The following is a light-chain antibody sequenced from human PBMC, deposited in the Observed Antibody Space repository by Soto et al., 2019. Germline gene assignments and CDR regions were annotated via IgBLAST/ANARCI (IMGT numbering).Light chain of an antibody. CDR1: QSVSSN. Sequence: EIVMTQSPATLSVSPGERATLSCRASQSVSSNLPWYQQKPGQAPRLLIYGASTRATGIPARFSGSGSGTEFTLTISSLQSEDFAVYSCQQYNNWPPWTFGQGTKVEIK. J-gene: IGKJ1*01. CDR2: GAS. CDR3: QQYNNWPPWT. V-gene: IGKV3-15*01.